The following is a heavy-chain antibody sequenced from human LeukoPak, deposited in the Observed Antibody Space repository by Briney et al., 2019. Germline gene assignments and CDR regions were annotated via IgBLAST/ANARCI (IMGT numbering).Heavy chain of an antibody. V-gene: IGHV3-23*01. Sequence: GGSLRLSCAASGFTFSSYAMSWVRQAPGKGLEWVSAISGSGGSTYYADSVKGRFTISRDNSKNTLYLQMNSLRAEDTAVYYCAKDQNFNTAMLYFDYWGQGTLVTVSS. CDR2: ISGSGGST. CDR1: GFTFSSYA. J-gene: IGHJ4*02. D-gene: IGHD5-18*01. CDR3: AKDQNFNTAMLYFDY.